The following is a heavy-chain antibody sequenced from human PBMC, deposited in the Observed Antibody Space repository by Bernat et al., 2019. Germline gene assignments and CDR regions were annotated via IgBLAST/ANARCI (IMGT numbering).Heavy chain of an antibody. J-gene: IGHJ4*02. V-gene: IGHV1-46*03. Sequence: QVQLVQSGAEVKKPGASVKVSCKASGYTFTSYYMHWVRQAPGQGLEWMGIINPSGGSTSYAQKFQGKVTMTRDTSTSTVYMELSSLRSEDTAVYYCARDQGSPYYFDYWGQGTLVTVSS. CDR3: ARDQGSPYYFDY. CDR1: GYTFTSYY. CDR2: INPSGGST. D-gene: IGHD6-13*01.